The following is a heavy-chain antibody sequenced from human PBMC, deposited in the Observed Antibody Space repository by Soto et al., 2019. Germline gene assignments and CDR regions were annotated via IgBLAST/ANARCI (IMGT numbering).Heavy chain of an antibody. D-gene: IGHD3-10*01. CDR1: GFTFSSYA. CDR3: AHYGSGYYYGMDV. J-gene: IGHJ6*02. Sequence: LRLSCAASGFTFSSYAMSWVRQAPGKGLEWVSAISGSGGSTYYADSVKGRFTISRDNSKNTLYLQMNSLRAEDTAVYYCAHYGSGYYYGMDVWGQGTTVTVSS. V-gene: IGHV3-23*01. CDR2: ISGSGGST.